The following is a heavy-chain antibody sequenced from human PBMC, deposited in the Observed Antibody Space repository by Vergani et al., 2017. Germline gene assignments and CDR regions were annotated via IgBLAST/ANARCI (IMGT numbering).Heavy chain of an antibody. CDR3: ARSDCSGGSCYHFGY. D-gene: IGHD2-15*01. CDR1: GGTFSSYA. CDR2: IIPIFGKA. J-gene: IGHJ4*02. V-gene: IGHV1-69*06. Sequence: QVQLVQSGAEVKKPGSSVKVSCKASGGTFSSYAISWVRQAPGQGLEWMGGIIPIFGKANYAQKFQGRVTITADKSTSTAYMEMSSLRSEDTAVYYCARSDCSGGSCYHFGYWGQGTLVTVSS.